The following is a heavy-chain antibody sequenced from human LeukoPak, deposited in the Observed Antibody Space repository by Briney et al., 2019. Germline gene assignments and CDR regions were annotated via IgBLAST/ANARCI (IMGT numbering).Heavy chain of an antibody. CDR3: ARARNCGGDCGIDY. CDR2: IRYSGST. CDR1: SGSLSGYF. Sequence: SETLSLTCNVSSGSLSGYFWSWIRQPPEKGLEWIGYIRYSGSTNYNPSLQSRVTMSLDTSKNHFSLKLGSVTAADTAVYYCARARNCGGDCGIDYWGQGTLVTVSS. J-gene: IGHJ4*02. V-gene: IGHV4-59*01. D-gene: IGHD2-21*02.